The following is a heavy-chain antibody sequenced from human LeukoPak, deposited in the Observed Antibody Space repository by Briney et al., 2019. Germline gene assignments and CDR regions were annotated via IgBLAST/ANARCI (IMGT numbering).Heavy chain of an antibody. CDR2: IYHSGST. D-gene: IGHD3-9*01. Sequence: SETLSLTCTVSGYSISSGYYWAWIRQPPGKGLEWIGSIYHSGSTYYNPSLKSRVTISVDTSKNQFSLKLTSVTAADSAVYYCTREGPPVHYTGYYDYWGQGTLVTVSS. CDR3: TREGPPVHYTGYYDY. J-gene: IGHJ4*02. V-gene: IGHV4-38-2*02. CDR1: GYSISSGYY.